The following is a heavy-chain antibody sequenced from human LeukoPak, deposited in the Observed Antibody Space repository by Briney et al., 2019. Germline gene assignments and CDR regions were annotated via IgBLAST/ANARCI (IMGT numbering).Heavy chain of an antibody. D-gene: IGHD5-24*01. CDR3: ASQSEVEMATIRGSYYFDY. CDR2: ISSSGST. CDR1: GDSISSGDYY. J-gene: IGHJ4*02. Sequence: PSQTLSLTCTVSGDSISSGDYYWSWIRQPAGKGLEWIGRISSSGSTNYNPSLKSRVTISVDTSKNQFSLKLSSVTAADTAVYYCASQSEVEMATIRGSYYFDYWGQGTLVTVSS. V-gene: IGHV4-61*02.